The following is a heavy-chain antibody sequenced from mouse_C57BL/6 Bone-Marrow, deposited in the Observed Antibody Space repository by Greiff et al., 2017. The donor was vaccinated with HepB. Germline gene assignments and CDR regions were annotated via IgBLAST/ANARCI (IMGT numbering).Heavy chain of an antibody. J-gene: IGHJ2*01. D-gene: IGHD1-1*01. V-gene: IGHV1-81*01. Sequence: VQLQQSGAELARPGASVKLSCKASGYTFTSYGISWVKQRTGQGLEWIGEIYPRSGNTYYNEKFKGKATLTADKSSSTAYMELLSLTSEDSAVYFCARWGPYYYGSSCDYFDYWGQGTTLTVSS. CDR2: IYPRSGNT. CDR3: ARWGPYYYGSSCDYFDY. CDR1: GYTFTSYG.